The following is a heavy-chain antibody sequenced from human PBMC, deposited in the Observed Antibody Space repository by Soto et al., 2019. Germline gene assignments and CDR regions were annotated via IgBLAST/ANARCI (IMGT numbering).Heavy chain of an antibody. CDR2: INHSGST. D-gene: IGHD3-10*01. J-gene: IGHJ4*02. V-gene: IGHV4-34*01. CDR3: ARGRKYYYGSGSYYNVYYFDY. CDR1: GGSFSGYY. Sequence: SETLSLTCAVYGGSFSGYYWSWIRQPPGKGLEWIGEINHSGSTNYNPSLKSRVTISVDTSKNQFSLKLSSVTAADTAVYYCARGRKYYYGSGSYYNVYYFDYWGQGTQVTVSS.